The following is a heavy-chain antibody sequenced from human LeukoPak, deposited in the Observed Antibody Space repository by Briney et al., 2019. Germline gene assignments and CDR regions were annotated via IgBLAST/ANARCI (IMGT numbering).Heavy chain of an antibody. D-gene: IGHD3-22*01. Sequence: PSETLSLTCTVSGGSISSGSCYWSWIRQPAGKGLEWIGRIYTSGSTNYNPSLKSRVTISVDTSKNQFSLKLSSVTAADTAVYYCAVSSGYYYVEDYYYYMDVWGKGTTVTISS. CDR1: GGSISSGSCY. V-gene: IGHV4-61*02. CDR3: AVSSGYYYVEDYYYYMDV. CDR2: IYTSGST. J-gene: IGHJ6*03.